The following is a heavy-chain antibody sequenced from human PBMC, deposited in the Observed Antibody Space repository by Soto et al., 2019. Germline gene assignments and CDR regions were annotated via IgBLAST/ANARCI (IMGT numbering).Heavy chain of an antibody. V-gene: IGHV1-46*01. D-gene: IGHD3-10*01. J-gene: IGHJ6*02. Sequence: QVQLVQSGAEVKKPGASVKVSCKASGYTFTSYYMHWVRQAPGQGLEWMGIINPSGDSTSYAQKFQGSVTMTRDTSTSTVYMELSSLRSEDTAVYYCARVRGDPDYYYYYGMDVWGQGTTVTVSS. CDR2: INPSGDST. CDR1: GYTFTSYY. CDR3: ARVRGDPDYYYYYGMDV.